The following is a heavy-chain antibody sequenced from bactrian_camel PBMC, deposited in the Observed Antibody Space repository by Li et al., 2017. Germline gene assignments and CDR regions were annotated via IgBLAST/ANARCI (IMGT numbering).Heavy chain of an antibody. CDR3: AADLGPCQVRGRNLVPRPTTFGY. J-gene: IGHJ6*01. Sequence: HVQLVESGGGSVQAGGSLRLSCVSSSRTTCLAWFRQAPGNEREWVGTITTRGGNTVYADSVKGRFTISQDKPFNKAYLQMNNLKPEDTAMYYCAADLGPCQVRGRNLVPRPTTFGYWGQGTQVTVS. D-gene: IGHD1*01. CDR2: ITTRGGNT. V-gene: IGHV3-3*01. CDR1: SRTTCL.